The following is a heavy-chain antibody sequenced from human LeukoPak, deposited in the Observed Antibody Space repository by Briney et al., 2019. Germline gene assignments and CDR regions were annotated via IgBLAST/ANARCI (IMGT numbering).Heavy chain of an antibody. D-gene: IGHD3-10*01. CDR3: ARDYGSGSYN. Sequence: SQTLSLTRTVSGGSISSGDYYWSWIRQPPGKGLEWIGEINHSGSTNYNPSLKSRVTISVDTSKNQFSLKLSSVTAADTAVYYCARDYGSGSYNWGQGTLVTVSS. V-gene: IGHV4-30-4*08. J-gene: IGHJ4*02. CDR2: INHSGST. CDR1: GGSISSGDYY.